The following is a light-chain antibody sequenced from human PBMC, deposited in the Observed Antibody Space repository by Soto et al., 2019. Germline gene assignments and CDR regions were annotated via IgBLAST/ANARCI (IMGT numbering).Light chain of an antibody. CDR3: QQRSNWPRIT. V-gene: IGKV3-15*01. Sequence: EIVMTQGPATLSVSPGERATLSCRGSQSVSSKLAWYQQKPGQAPRLLIYGASTRATGIPARFSGSGSATEFTLTISSLQSEDFAAYYCQQRSNWPRITFGQGTRLEIK. J-gene: IGKJ5*01. CDR1: QSVSSK. CDR2: GAS.